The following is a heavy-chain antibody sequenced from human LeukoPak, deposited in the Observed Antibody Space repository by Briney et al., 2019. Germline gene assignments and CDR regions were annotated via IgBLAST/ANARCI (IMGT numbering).Heavy chain of an antibody. CDR3: AREGMTTVTDDAFDI. J-gene: IGHJ3*02. D-gene: IGHD4-11*01. CDR1: GGSISSGDYY. CDR2: IYYSGST. V-gene: IGHV4-30-4*08. Sequence: SETLSLTCTVSGGSISSGDYYWSWIRQPPGKGLEWIGYIYYSGSTYYNPSLKSRVTISVDTSKNQFSLKLSSVTAADTAVYYCAREGMTTVTDDAFDIWGQGTMVTVSS.